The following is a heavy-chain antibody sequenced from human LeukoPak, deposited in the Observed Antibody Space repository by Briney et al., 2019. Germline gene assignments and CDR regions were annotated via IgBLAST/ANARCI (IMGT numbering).Heavy chain of an antibody. CDR2: IKQDGSEK. D-gene: IGHD3-10*01. Sequence: GGSLRLSGVVSGFTFNTYWMSWVRQAPGKGLEWVANIKQDGSEKYYVDSVKGRFTISRDNAKNSLYLQMNSLRGEDTAVYYCARFLGSGSYYYYYYYALDVWGQGTTVAVSS. CDR3: ARFLGSGSYYYYYYYALDV. J-gene: IGHJ6*02. V-gene: IGHV3-7*01. CDR1: GFTFNTYW.